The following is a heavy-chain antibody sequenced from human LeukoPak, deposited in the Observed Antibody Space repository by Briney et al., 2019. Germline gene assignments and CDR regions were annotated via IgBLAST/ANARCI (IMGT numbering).Heavy chain of an antibody. CDR2: ISSSGSTI. Sequence: PGGSLRLSCAASGFTFSSYEMNWVRQAPGKGLEWVSYISSSGSTIYYADSVKGRFTISRDNAKNSLYLQMNSLRAEDTAVYYCARDLGVDYDILTGGSRAGLWGQGTLVTVSS. CDR3: ARDLGVDYDILTGGSRAGL. D-gene: IGHD3-9*01. V-gene: IGHV3-48*03. CDR1: GFTFSSYE. J-gene: IGHJ4*02.